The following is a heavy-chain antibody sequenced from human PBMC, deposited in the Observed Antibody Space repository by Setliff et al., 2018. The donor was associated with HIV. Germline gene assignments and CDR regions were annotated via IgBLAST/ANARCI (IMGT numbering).Heavy chain of an antibody. CDR1: GYTFTAYY. Sequence: ASVKVSCKASGYTFTAYYIHWVRQAPGQGLEWMGRVNPNGGETNSAQKFQGRVSMTRDTSINTSYMEMSGLRFDDTAVYYCARNQGDASGWYAGDYWGHGTLVTVSS. CDR3: ARNQGDASGWYAGDY. J-gene: IGHJ4*01. V-gene: IGHV1-2*06. CDR2: VNPNGGET. D-gene: IGHD6-19*01.